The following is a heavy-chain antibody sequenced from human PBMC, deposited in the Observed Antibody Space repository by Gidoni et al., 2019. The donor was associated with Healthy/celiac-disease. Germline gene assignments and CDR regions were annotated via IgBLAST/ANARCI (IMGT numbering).Heavy chain of an antibody. CDR3: TTVSDYDYYYYGMDV. D-gene: IGHD4-17*01. V-gene: IGHV3-15*01. J-gene: IGHJ6*02. CDR2: IKSKADGGTT. CDR1: GFTFSNAW. Sequence: EVQLVESVGGLVKPVGSLRLSCAASGFTFSNAWMSWVRQAPGKGLEWVGRIKSKADGGTTDYAAPVKGRFTISRDDSKNTLYLQMNSLKTEDTAVYYCTTVSDYDYYYYGMDVWGQGTTVTVSS.